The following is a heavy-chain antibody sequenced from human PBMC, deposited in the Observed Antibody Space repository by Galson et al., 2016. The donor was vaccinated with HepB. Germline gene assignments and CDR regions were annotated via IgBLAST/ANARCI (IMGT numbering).Heavy chain of an antibody. J-gene: IGHJ3*02. CDR2: IKHSGTT. Sequence: SETLSLTCAVYGGSFSGYHWNWIRQPPGKGLEWIGEIKHSGTTNYSPSLKSRVTISIDTSKNQFSLNLRSVTAADTAVYYCARARSKSSRVGVQLWRPGGVDIWGQGTMVTVSS. D-gene: IGHD1-1*01. V-gene: IGHV4-34*01. CDR1: GGSFSGYH. CDR3: ARARSKSSRVGVQLWRPGGVDI.